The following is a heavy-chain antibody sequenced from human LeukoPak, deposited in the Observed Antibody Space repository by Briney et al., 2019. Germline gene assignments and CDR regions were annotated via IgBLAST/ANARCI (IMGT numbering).Heavy chain of an antibody. CDR3: AEWELIGY. J-gene: IGHJ4*02. V-gene: IGHV3-30-3*01. CDR1: GLTFSSYA. Sequence: PGGSLRLSCAASGLTFSSYAMHWVRQAPGKGLEWVAVISYDGSNKYYADSVKGRFTISRDNSKNTLYLQMNSLRAEDTAVYYCAEWELIGYWGQGTLVTVSS. D-gene: IGHD1-26*01. CDR2: ISYDGSNK.